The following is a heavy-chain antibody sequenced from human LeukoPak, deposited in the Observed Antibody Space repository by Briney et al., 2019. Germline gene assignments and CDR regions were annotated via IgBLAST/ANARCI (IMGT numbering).Heavy chain of an antibody. CDR2: ISGSGDST. CDR1: RFTFSSYA. V-gene: IGHV3-23*01. J-gene: IGHJ4*02. Sequence: QXXGSLRLSCAASRFTFSSYAMSWVRQAPGKGLEWVSAISGSGDSTYYADSVKGRFTISRDNSKNTLYLQMNSLRAEDTAIYYCAKTRSGIAAAGQNYWGQGTLVTVSS. D-gene: IGHD6-13*01. CDR3: AKTRSGIAAAGQNY.